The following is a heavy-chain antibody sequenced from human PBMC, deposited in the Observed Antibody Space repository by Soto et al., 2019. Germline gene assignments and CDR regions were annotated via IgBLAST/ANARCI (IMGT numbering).Heavy chain of an antibody. V-gene: IGHV1-18*01. J-gene: IGHJ6*02. CDR2: TSAYNGNT. Sequence: APVKRSCQASGSTITSDGISWVRQAPGQGLEWMGWTSAYNGNTNYAQKLQGRVTMTTDTSTSTAYMELRSLRSDDTAVYYCARVTGGYYGSGSYYRYYGMDVWGQGTTVTVSS. D-gene: IGHD3-10*01. CDR3: ARVTGGYYGSGSYYRYYGMDV. CDR1: GSTITSDG.